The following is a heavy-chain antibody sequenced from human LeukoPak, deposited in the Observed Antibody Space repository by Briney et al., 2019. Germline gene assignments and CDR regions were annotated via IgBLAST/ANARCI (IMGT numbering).Heavy chain of an antibody. J-gene: IGHJ4*02. D-gene: IGHD3-3*01. CDR3: ARHYLRIFGVVERFDY. V-gene: IGHV4-39*01. Sequence: SESLSLTCTVSGGSISSSSYYWGWIRQPPGKGLEWIGSIYYSGSTYYNPSLKSRVTISVDTSKNQFSLKLSSVTAADTAVYYCARHYLRIFGVVERFDYGGQRTLVTVSS. CDR1: GGSISSSSYY. CDR2: IYYSGST.